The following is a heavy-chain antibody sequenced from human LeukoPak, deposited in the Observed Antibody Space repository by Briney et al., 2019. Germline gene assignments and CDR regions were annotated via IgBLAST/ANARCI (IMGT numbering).Heavy chain of an antibody. CDR3: ARHVSDFWSANRYYFDY. Sequence: SETLSLTCAVYGGSFSGYYWSWIRQPPGKGLEWIGEINHSGSTNYNPSLKSRVTISVDTSKNQFSLKLSSVTAADTAVYCCARHVSDFWSANRYYFDYWGQGTLVTVSS. CDR2: INHSGST. D-gene: IGHD3-3*01. V-gene: IGHV4-34*01. CDR1: GGSFSGYY. J-gene: IGHJ4*02.